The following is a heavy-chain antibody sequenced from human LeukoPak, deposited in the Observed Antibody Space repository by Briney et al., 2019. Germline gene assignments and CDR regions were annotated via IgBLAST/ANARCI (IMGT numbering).Heavy chain of an antibody. CDR2: ISWNSGSI. CDR1: EFTFDDYA. D-gene: IGHD3-3*01. Sequence: GGSLRLSCAASEFTFDDYAMHWVRQAPGKGLEWVSGISWNSGSIGYADSVKGRFTISRDNAKNSQYLQMNSLRAEDTALYYCAKDRAYDFWSGSYGMDVWGQGTTVTVSS. V-gene: IGHV3-9*01. J-gene: IGHJ6*02. CDR3: AKDRAYDFWSGSYGMDV.